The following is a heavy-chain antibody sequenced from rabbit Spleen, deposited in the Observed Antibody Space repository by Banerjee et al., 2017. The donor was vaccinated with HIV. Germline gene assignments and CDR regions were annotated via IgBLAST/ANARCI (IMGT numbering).Heavy chain of an antibody. CDR3: ARQGSSSSAYPYYAMDL. Sequence: QSLEESGGGLVKPGASLTLTCTASGFSFSSSDYMCWVRQAPGKGLEWIACIYTDSGATYYANWAKGRFTISKTSSTTVTLQMTSLTVADTATYFCARQGSSSSAYPYYAMDLWGPGTLVTVS. D-gene: IGHD1-1*01. CDR2: IYTDSGAT. J-gene: IGHJ6*01. CDR1: GFSFSSSDY. V-gene: IGHV1S40*01.